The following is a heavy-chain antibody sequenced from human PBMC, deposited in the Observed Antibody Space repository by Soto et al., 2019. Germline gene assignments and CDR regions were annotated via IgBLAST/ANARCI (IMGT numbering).Heavy chain of an antibody. J-gene: IGHJ5*02. Sequence: SVKVSCKASGGTFSSYTISWVRQAHGQGLEWMGRIIPILGIANYAQKFQGRVTITADKSTSTAYMELSSLRSEDTAVYYCARDRSEGVPVPKDIVVVVAARPWFDPWGQGTLVTVSS. V-gene: IGHV1-69*04. CDR3: ARDRSEGVPVPKDIVVVVAARPWFDP. D-gene: IGHD2-15*01. CDR2: IIPILGIA. CDR1: GGTFSSYT.